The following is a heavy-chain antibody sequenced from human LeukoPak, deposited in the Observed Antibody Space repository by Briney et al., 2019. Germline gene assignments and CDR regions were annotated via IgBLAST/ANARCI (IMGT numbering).Heavy chain of an antibody. CDR3: ARQVIIAVAGRTDY. CDR1: GGSISSSSYY. V-gene: IGHV4-39*01. Sequence: PSETLSLTCTVSGGSISSSSYYWGWIRQPPGKGLEWIGSIYYSGSTYYNPSLKGRVTISVDTSKNQVSLKLSSVSAADTALYYCARQVIIAVAGRTDYWGQGTLVTVSS. D-gene: IGHD6-19*01. CDR2: IYYSGST. J-gene: IGHJ4*02.